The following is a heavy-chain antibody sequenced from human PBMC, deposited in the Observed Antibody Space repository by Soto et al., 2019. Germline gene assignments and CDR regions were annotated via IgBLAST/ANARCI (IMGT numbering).Heavy chain of an antibody. V-gene: IGHV4-30-4*01. CDR3: ARVGGRTALIDY. CDR2: IYYSGST. J-gene: IGHJ4*02. D-gene: IGHD3-16*01. Sequence: PSETLSLTCPVSGGSISSGDYYWSWIRQPPGKGLEWIGYIYYSGSTYYNPSLKSRVTISVDTSKNQFSLKLSSVTAADTAVYYCARVGGRTALIDYWGQGTLVTVSS. CDR1: GGSISSGDYY.